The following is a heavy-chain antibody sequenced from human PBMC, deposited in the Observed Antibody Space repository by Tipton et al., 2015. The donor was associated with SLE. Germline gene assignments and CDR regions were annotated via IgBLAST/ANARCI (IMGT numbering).Heavy chain of an antibody. J-gene: IGHJ3*01. Sequence: TLSLTCAVYGGSFSGYYWSWIRQPPGKGLEWIGEINHSGSTNYNPSRKSRVTISLDTSKNQFSLKLSSVTAADTAVYYCAREPPRYGDAFDLWGQGTMVTVSS. CDR2: INHSGST. V-gene: IGHV4-34*01. CDR3: AREPPRYGDAFDL. CDR1: GGSFSGYY. D-gene: IGHD1-14*01.